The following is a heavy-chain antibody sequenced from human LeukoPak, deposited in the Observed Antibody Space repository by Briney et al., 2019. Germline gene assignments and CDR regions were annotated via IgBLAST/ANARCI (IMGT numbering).Heavy chain of an antibody. CDR1: GFTFSSYD. J-gene: IGHJ4*02. CDR3: AKAGAMILQHYFDY. Sequence: GGSLRLSCAASGFTFSSYDMYWVRQAPGKGLEWVTFIRYDGSNKYYADSVKGRFTISRDNSKNTLYLHMNSLRPEDTALYYCAKAGAMILQHYFDYWGQGTLVTVSS. CDR2: IRYDGSNK. D-gene: IGHD3-22*01. V-gene: IGHV3-30*02.